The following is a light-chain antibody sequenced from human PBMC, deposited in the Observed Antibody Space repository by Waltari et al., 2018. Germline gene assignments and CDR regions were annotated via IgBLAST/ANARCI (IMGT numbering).Light chain of an antibody. CDR3: HVWHPHVDPGV. V-gene: IGLV3-21*04. Sequence: SYVVTQPPSVSVAPGETATITCGGDNIGTYSVHWYQQKAGQAPGLVIFYDRDRPSGIPVRLSGSNSGNTATLTISRVEAGDEARYYCHVWHPHVDPGVFGTGTEVTVL. CDR2: YDR. CDR1: NIGTYS. J-gene: IGLJ1*01.